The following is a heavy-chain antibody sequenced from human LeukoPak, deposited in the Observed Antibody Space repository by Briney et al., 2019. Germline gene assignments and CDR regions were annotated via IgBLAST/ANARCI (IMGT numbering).Heavy chain of an antibody. Sequence: GGSLRLSCAASGFTFSSYAMHWVRQAPGKGLEYVSAISSNGGSTYYANSVKGRFTISRDNSKNKMYLQMGSLRAEDMAVYYCASRLRFLEWLSYDAFDIRGQGTMVTVSS. V-gene: IGHV3-64*01. J-gene: IGHJ3*02. CDR2: ISSNGGST. CDR3: ASRLRFLEWLSYDAFDI. CDR1: GFTFSSYA. D-gene: IGHD3-3*01.